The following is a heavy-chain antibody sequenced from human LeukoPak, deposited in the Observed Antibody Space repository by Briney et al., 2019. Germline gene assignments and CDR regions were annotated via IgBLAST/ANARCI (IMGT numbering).Heavy chain of an antibody. Sequence: SVKVSCKASAGTFTSYAISWVRQAPGQGLEWMGGIIPIFGTANYAQKFQGRVTITADESTSTAYMELSSLRSEDTAVYYCARTTYDRILYYYYGIDVWGQGTTVTVSS. J-gene: IGHJ6*02. CDR2: IIPIFGTA. D-gene: IGHD3-3*01. CDR1: AGTFTSYA. CDR3: ARTTYDRILYYYYGIDV. V-gene: IGHV1-69*13.